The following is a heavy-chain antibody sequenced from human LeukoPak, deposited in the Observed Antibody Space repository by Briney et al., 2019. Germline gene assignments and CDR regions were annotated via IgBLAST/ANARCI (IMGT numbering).Heavy chain of an antibody. CDR3: ATDRERDPSVYYLV. J-gene: IGHJ4*02. CDR2: ISDDGSGT. CDR1: GFTFSDYA. Sequence: GGSLRLSCAASGFTFSDYAMSWVRQAPGQGLEWVSTISDDGSGTYYADSVKGRFTISRDNSKNTLFLQIDSLRAEDSAVYYCATDRERDPSVYYLVGGQGTLITVSS. V-gene: IGHV3-23*01. D-gene: IGHD3-22*01.